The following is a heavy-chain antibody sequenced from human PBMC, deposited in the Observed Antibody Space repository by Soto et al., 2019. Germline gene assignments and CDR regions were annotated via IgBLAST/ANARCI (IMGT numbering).Heavy chain of an antibody. CDR3: VRDGTKTLRDWFDP. J-gene: IGHJ5*02. V-gene: IGHV4-4*07. CDR1: GASISGFY. CDR2: IYATGTT. D-gene: IGHD1-1*01. Sequence: SETLSLTXTASGASISGFYWSWIRKSAGKGLEWIGRIYATGTTDYNPSLKSRVMMSVDTSKKQFSLKLRSVTAADTAVYYCVRDGTKTLRDWFDPWGQGISVTVSS.